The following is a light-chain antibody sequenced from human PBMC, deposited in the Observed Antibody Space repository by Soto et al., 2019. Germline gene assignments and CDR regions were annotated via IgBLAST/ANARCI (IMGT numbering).Light chain of an antibody. CDR2: HAY. J-gene: IGKJ2*01. Sequence: DIPMTQSPSTLSASVGDRVAITCRASQNINSKLAWYQKKPWKAPKLLIPHAYNLESGVPSRFSGSVSGTVFTRNIGGLQRDDFASYYCQQYDTYFRYTFGQGT. CDR1: QNINSK. CDR3: QQYDTYFRYT. V-gene: IGKV1-5*01.